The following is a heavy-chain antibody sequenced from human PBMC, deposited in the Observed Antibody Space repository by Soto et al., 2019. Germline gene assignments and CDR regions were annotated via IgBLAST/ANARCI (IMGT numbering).Heavy chain of an antibody. CDR3: ARGNDSRKTGY. CDR2: ICGAGKT. CDR1: GFTVSSNH. V-gene: IGHV3-66*01. J-gene: IGHJ4*02. D-gene: IGHD2-15*01. Sequence: GGSLSLSCAASGFTVSSNHMNWVRQAPGKGLEWVSVICGAGKTYYIDSVKGRFTISTDNSKNTLYLQMNNLRAEDTAVYYCARGNDSRKTGYWGQGTLVTVSS.